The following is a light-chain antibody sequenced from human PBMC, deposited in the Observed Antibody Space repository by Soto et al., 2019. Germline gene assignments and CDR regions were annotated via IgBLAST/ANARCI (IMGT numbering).Light chain of an antibody. Sequence: EIVLTQSPATLSLSPGERATLSCRASQSVNTYLAWYQQRPGQAPRLLMYDASNRATGIPARFSGRGSGTDSTLTIDSLELDHFAVNYCQQRSYWTLTFGGGTKVEIK. J-gene: IGKJ4*01. CDR2: DAS. CDR3: QQRSYWTLT. CDR1: QSVNTY. V-gene: IGKV3-11*01.